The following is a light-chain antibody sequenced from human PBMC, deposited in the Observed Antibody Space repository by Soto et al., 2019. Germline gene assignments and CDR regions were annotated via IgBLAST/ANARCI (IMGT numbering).Light chain of an antibody. V-gene: IGLV2-14*01. CDR2: EVS. Sequence: QSALTQPASVSGSPGQSITISCTGISSDVGGYNYVSWFQQHPGKAPKLKIYEVSNRPSGVSNRFSGSKSGNTASLTISELQAEDEADYYCTSFTTISTWVFGGGTKLTVL. CDR3: TSFTTISTWV. J-gene: IGLJ3*02. CDR1: SSDVGGYNY.